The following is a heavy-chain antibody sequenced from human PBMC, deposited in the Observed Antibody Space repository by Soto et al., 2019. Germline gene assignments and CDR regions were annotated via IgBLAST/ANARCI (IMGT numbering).Heavy chain of an antibody. CDR1: GYTVTDYY. D-gene: IGHD1-26*01. CDR2: IDPKNGGT. J-gene: IGHJ4*02. V-gene: IGHV1-2*02. Sequence: QVQLVQSGTEVKKPGASVKVSCKASGYTVTDYYIHWVRQAPGQGLEWMGWIDPKNGGTIYAQKCQDRVTMTRDTSISTAYMGLSRLKSDDTALYYCARDDYGIYPYWGQGTLVTVSS. CDR3: ARDDYGIYPY.